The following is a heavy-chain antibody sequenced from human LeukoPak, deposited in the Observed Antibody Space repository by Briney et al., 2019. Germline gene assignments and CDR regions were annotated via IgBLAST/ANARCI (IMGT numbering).Heavy chain of an antibody. J-gene: IGHJ4*02. CDR1: GFTISSYA. CDR3: ATSGCFYSDY. V-gene: IGHV3-23*01. Sequence: PAGSLRLTCAASGFTISSYAMSWFRQAPGKGLEWVSGISGSGGSTSYAASVRGRFTISRDTSKHTLYVQITSLRAEATAEYYCATSGCFYSDYWGQGTLVTVSS. D-gene: IGHD1-1*01. CDR2: ISGSGGST.